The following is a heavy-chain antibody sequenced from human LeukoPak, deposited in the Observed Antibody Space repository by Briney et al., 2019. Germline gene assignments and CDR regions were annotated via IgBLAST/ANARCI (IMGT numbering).Heavy chain of an antibody. V-gene: IGHV4-4*07. D-gene: IGHD3-22*01. J-gene: IGHJ4*02. CDR2: IYTSGST. CDR3: ARDRHSWYYDSSGYFDY. Sequence: PSETLSLTCTVSGGSISSYYWSWIRQPAGKGLEWIGRIYTSGSTNYNPSLKSRVTMSVDTSKNQFSLKLSSVTAADTAVYYCARDRHSWYYDSSGYFDYWGQGTLVTVSS. CDR1: GGSISSYY.